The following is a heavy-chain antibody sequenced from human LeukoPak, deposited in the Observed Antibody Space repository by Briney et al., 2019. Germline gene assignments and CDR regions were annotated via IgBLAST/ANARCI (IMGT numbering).Heavy chain of an antibody. D-gene: IGHD2-2*01. J-gene: IGHJ3*02. Sequence: PGGSLRLSCAASGFTFSNYWMSWVRQAPGKGLEWVANIKQDGSEKYYVDSVKGRFTISRDNAKNSLYLQMNSLRAEDTAVYNCARTAGYSSIVFDIWGQGTMVTVFS. CDR3: ARTAGYSSIVFDI. V-gene: IGHV3-7*02. CDR1: GFTFSNYW. CDR2: IKQDGSEK.